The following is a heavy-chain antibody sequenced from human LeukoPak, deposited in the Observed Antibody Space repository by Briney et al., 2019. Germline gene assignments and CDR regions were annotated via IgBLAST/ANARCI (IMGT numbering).Heavy chain of an antibody. CDR1: GFTFDDYA. Sequence: GGSLRLSCAASGFTFDDYAIHWVRQAPGKGLEWVSLIREDGSSTYYADSVKGRLTISRDNSKNSLYLQMNSLRTEDTALYYCAKDLTQLYLAFDYWGQGTLVTVSS. J-gene: IGHJ4*02. CDR2: IREDGSST. V-gene: IGHV3-43*02. D-gene: IGHD5-18*01. CDR3: AKDLTQLYLAFDY.